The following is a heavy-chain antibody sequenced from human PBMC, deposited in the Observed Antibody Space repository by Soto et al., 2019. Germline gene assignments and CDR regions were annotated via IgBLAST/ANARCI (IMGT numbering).Heavy chain of an antibody. CDR3: ARGPGSSWYYFDY. D-gene: IGHD6-13*01. CDR2: INPSSGTT. CDR1: GYTFTSYY. V-gene: IGHV1-46*01. Sequence: GASVKVSCKASGYTFTSYYMHWVRQAPGQGLEWMGIINPSSGTTNYAQKFQGRVTMTRDTSTSTVYMELSGLRSEDTAVYYRARGPGSSWYYFDYWGQGTLVTVSS. J-gene: IGHJ4*02.